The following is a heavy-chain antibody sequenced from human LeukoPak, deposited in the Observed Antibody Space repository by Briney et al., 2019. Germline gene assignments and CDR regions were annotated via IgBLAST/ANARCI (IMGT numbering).Heavy chain of an antibody. CDR2: IYYSGST. CDR1: GGSISSSSYY. J-gene: IGHJ4*02. V-gene: IGHV4-39*07. Sequence: PSETLSLTCTVSGGSISSSSYYWGWIRQPPGKGLEWIGSIYYSGSTYYNPSLKSRVTISVDTSKNQFSLKLSSVTAADTAVYYCARALPDIVVVVATTFDYWGQGTLVTVSS. D-gene: IGHD2-15*01. CDR3: ARALPDIVVVVATTFDY.